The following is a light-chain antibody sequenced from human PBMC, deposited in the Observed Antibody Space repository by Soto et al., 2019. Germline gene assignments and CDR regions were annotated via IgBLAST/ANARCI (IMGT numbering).Light chain of an antibody. Sequence: EIVLTQSPGTLSLSPGERATLSCRASQSVSSSYLAWYQQKPGQAPRLLIYGASSRATGIPDRFSGSGSGTHFPPTISPPEPEDFPLYYCHQFCSPPLTFRGGTKVEIK. CDR3: HQFCSPPLT. CDR1: QSVSSSY. V-gene: IGKV3-20*01. J-gene: IGKJ4*01. CDR2: GAS.